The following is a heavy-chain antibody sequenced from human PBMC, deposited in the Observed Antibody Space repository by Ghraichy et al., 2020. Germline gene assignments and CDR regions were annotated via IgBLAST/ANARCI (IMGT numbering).Heavy chain of an antibody. CDR3: AVKTGTTLNWFDP. J-gene: IGHJ5*02. CDR1: GGSFSGYY. CDR2: INHSGST. Sequence: SETLSLTCAVYGGSFSGYYWSWIRQPPGKGLEWIGEINHSGSTNYNPSLKSRVTISVDTSKNQFSLKLSSVTAADTAVYYCAVKTGTTLNWFDPWGQGTLVTVSS. D-gene: IGHD1-1*01. V-gene: IGHV4-34*01.